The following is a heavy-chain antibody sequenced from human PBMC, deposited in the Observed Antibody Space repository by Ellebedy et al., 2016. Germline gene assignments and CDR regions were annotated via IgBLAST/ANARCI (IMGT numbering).Heavy chain of an antibody. J-gene: IGHJ3*02. CDR2: VFHSGAT. Sequence: SETLSLTCHVSGDSVNSYYWNWIRRPPGKGLEWIGFVFHSGATLYSPSLKSRVTMSADTSISTAYLQWSSLEASDTAMYYCARVEKYDIRRDAFDIWGQGTIVTVSS. D-gene: IGHD3-22*01. V-gene: IGHV4-59*02. CDR1: GDSVNSYY. CDR3: ARVEKYDIRRDAFDI.